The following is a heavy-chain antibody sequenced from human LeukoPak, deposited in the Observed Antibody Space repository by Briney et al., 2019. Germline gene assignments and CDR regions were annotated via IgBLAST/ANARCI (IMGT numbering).Heavy chain of an antibody. CDR3: AKDAIDITQGNGMDV. CDR1: GFTFSSYG. J-gene: IGHJ6*02. V-gene: IGHV3-30*18. Sequence: GGSLRLSCAASGFTFSSYGMHWVRQAPGKGLEWVAVISHDGSNKYYADSVKGRFTISRDNSKNTLYLQMNSLRAEGTAVYYCAKDAIDITQGNGMDVWGQGTTVTVSS. CDR2: ISHDGSNK. D-gene: IGHD3-3*01.